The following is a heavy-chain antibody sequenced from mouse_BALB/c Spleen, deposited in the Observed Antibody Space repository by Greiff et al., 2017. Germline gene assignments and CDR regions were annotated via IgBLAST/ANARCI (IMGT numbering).Heavy chain of an antibody. CDR3: ARGRYGAY. J-gene: IGHJ3*01. V-gene: IGHV5-17*02. CDR2: ISSGSSTI. D-gene: IGHD2-14*01. CDR1: GFTFSSFG. Sequence: DVKLVESGGGLVQPGGSRKLSCAASGFTFSSFGMHWVRQTPEKGLEWVAYISSGSSTIYYADTVKGRFTISRDNPKNTLFLQMTSLRSEDTAMYYCARGRYGAYWGQGTLVTVSA.